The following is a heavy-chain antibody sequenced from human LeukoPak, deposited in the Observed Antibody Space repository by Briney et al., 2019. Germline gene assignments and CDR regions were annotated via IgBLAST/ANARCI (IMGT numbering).Heavy chain of an antibody. CDR2: INPISGGT. CDR3: ARSRGPLWFGEFFWYFQH. J-gene: IGHJ1*01. V-gene: IGHV1-2*02. Sequence: ASGKVSCKASGYTFTGYYMHWVRQAPGQGLEWMGWINPISGGTNYAQKFQGRVTMTRATSISTAYMELNRLRSDDTAVDYFARSRGPLWFGEFFWYFQHWGQGTLVTVSS. D-gene: IGHD3-10*01. CDR1: GYTFTGYY.